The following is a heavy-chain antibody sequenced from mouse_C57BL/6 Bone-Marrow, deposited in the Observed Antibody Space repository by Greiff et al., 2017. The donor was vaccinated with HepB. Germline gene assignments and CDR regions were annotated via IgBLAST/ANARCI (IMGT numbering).Heavy chain of an antibody. D-gene: IGHD4-1*01. CDR1: GFNIKDDY. V-gene: IGHV14-4*01. CDR3: TTGGTRDDY. Sequence: EVQLQESGAELVRPGASVKLSCTASGFNIKDDYMHWVKQRPEQGLEWIGWIDPENGDTEYASKFQGKATITADTSSNPAYLQLSSLTSEDTAVYYCTTGGTRDDYWGQGTTLTVSS. J-gene: IGHJ2*01. CDR2: IDPENGDT.